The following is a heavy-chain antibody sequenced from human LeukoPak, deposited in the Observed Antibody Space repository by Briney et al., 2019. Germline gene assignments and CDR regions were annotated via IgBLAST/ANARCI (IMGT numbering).Heavy chain of an antibody. CDR3: EKGDIVVVPAANWFDP. D-gene: IGHD2-2*01. Sequence: GGSLRLSCAASGFTFSSYAMSWVRQAPGKGLEWVSAISGSGGSTYYADSVKGRFTISRDNSKNTLYLQMNSLRAEDTAVYYCEKGDIVVVPAANWFDPWGQGTLVTVSS. V-gene: IGHV3-23*01. J-gene: IGHJ5*02. CDR1: GFTFSSYA. CDR2: ISGSGGST.